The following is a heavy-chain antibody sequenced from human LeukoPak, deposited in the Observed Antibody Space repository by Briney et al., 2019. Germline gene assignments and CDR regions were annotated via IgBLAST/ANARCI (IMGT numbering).Heavy chain of an antibody. CDR2: IYYSGST. CDR3: ARDQPYYGMDV. CDR1: GGSISSSSYY. V-gene: IGHV4-39*07. Sequence: SETLSLTCTVSGGSISSSSYYWGWIRQPPGKGLEWIGSIYYSGSTYYNPSLKSRVTISVDTSKNQFSLKLSSVTAADTAVYYCARDQPYYGMDVWGQGTTVTVSS. J-gene: IGHJ6*02.